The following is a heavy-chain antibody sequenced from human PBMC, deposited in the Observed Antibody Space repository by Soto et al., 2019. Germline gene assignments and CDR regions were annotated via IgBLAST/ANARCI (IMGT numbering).Heavy chain of an antibody. CDR3: GGQDYGAKGYYFEN. Sequence: QLQLQESGSGLVKPSETLSLTCIVANGSIRSRSSYWGWIRRTPGKGLEWIGSIYYIGNTYYNPSLESRVAISIDTLKTKFSLKMNSVTAADTAVYLCGGQDYGAKGYYFENWGQGALVTVSS. CDR1: NGSIRSRSSY. D-gene: IGHD4-17*01. CDR2: IYYIGNT. J-gene: IGHJ4*02. V-gene: IGHV4-39*01.